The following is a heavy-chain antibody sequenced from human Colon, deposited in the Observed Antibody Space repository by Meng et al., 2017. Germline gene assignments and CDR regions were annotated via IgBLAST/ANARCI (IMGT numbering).Heavy chain of an antibody. Sequence: QLREAAPGLGEPSGTLSLTCAVSGGSISSYNWGGWVRQPPGKGLEWIGQIDLGGTPYYNPSLESRVIMSLDKSKNQLSLRLTSVAAADTAVYYCARHGGWHFDYWGQGALVTVSS. CDR2: IDLGGTP. J-gene: IGHJ4*02. D-gene: IGHD6-19*01. V-gene: IGHV4-4*02. CDR1: GGSISSYNW. CDR3: ARHGGWHFDY.